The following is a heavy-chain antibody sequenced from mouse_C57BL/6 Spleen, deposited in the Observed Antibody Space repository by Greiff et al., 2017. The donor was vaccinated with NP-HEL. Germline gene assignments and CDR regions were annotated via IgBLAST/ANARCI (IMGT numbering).Heavy chain of an antibody. J-gene: IGHJ2*01. CDR2: INPNNGGT. Sequence: DVKLQESGPELVKPGASVKMSCKASGYTFTDYNMHWVKQSHGKSLEWIGYINPNNGGTSYNQKFKGKATLTVNKSSSTAYMELRSLTSEDSAVYYCARHSGYLDYWGQGTTLTVSS. CDR3: ARHSGYLDY. D-gene: IGHD3-2*02. CDR1: GYTFTDYN. V-gene: IGHV1-22*01.